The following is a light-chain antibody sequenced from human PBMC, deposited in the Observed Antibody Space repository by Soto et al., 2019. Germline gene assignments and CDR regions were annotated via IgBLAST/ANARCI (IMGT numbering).Light chain of an antibody. J-gene: IGLJ2*01. V-gene: IGLV1-40*01. CDR2: GNN. CDR3: QSYDSSLSGVV. CDR1: SSNIGAGYD. Sequence: QSVLTQPPSVSGAPGQRITISCTGSSSNIGAGYDVHWYQQLPGTAPKLLIYGNNNRPSGVPGRFSGSKSGASASLAITGLQAEDEADYCCQSYDSSLSGVVFGGGTKVTVL.